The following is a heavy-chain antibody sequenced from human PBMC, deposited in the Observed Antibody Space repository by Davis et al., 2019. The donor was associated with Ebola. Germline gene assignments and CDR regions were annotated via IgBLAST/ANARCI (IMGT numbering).Heavy chain of an antibody. J-gene: IGHJ4*02. CDR1: GFTFDDDA. CDR3: ATASILHYFDY. Sequence: GASLKTCCAAAGFTFDDDAMHWVRPAPGKGMEWGAGFSRIDGTIGYANSVRVRFTISKDNAKNALSLQMNSLRAEDTALYYCATASILHYFDYWGQGTLVTVSS. CDR2: FSRIDGTI. V-gene: IGHV3-9*01.